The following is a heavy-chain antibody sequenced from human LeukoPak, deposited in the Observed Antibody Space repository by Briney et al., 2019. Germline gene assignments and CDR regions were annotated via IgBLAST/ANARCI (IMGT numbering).Heavy chain of an antibody. CDR3: ALYPPSTYYDFWSGSY. J-gene: IGHJ4*02. V-gene: IGHV1-69*01. D-gene: IGHD3-3*01. CDR2: IILIFGTA. Sequence: SVKVSCKASGGTFSSYAISWVRQAPGQGLEWMGGIILIFGTANYAQKFQGRVTITADESTSTAYMELSSLRSEDTAVYYCALYPPSTYYDFWSGSYWGQGTLVTVSS. CDR1: GGTFSSYA.